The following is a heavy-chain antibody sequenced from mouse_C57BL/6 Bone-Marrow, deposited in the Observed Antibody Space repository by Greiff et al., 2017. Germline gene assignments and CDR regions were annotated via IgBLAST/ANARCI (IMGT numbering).Heavy chain of an antibody. V-gene: IGHV14-3*01. CDR1: GFNIKNIH. CDR3: ARVGRGYAMDY. CDR2: IFPANGNT. Sequence: QPQQSVAEPVRPGAPVKLFCTASGFNIKNIHMHWVKQRPEQGLEWIGRIFPANGNTKYAPKFQGKATMTADTSSNTAYLQLSSLTSEDTAIYYCARVGRGYAMDYGCRGTSVTVSA. J-gene: IGHJ4*01.